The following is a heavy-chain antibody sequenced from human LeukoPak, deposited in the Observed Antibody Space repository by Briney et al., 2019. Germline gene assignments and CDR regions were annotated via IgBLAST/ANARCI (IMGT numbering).Heavy chain of an antibody. D-gene: IGHD6-6*01. J-gene: IGHJ3*02. Sequence: PSETLSLTCAVSGGSISSSNWWSWVRQPPGKGLEWIGYIYHSGSTYYNPSLKSRVTISVDRSKNQFSLKLSSVTAADTAVYYCARARAARDAFDIWGQGTMVTVSS. CDR3: ARARAARDAFDI. CDR2: IYHSGST. V-gene: IGHV4-4*02. CDR1: GGSISSSNW.